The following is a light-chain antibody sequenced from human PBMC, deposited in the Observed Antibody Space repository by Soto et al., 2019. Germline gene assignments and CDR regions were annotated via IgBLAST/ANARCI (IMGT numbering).Light chain of an antibody. CDR2: GAS. J-gene: IGKJ1*01. Sequence: EIVLTQSPGTLSLSPGERATLSCRASQSVSSSFLAWYQQKPGQAPRLLIYGASRRATGIPDRFSGSGSGTAFTLTISRLEPEDFAVYYCQQYDSSPWTFGQGTKVEIK. CDR1: QSVSSSF. V-gene: IGKV3-20*01. CDR3: QQYDSSPWT.